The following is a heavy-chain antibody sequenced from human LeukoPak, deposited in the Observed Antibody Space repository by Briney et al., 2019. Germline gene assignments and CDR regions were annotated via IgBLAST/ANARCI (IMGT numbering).Heavy chain of an antibody. D-gene: IGHD3-9*01. Sequence: GGSLRLSCAASGFTFSSYGMPWVRQAPGKGLEWVAVIWYDGDNKYYADSVKGRFTISRDNPKNSLYLQMNSLRAEDTAVYYCVRYYDILTGYPLLGMDVWGQGTTVTVSS. J-gene: IGHJ6*02. CDR2: IWYDGDNK. CDR1: GFTFSSYG. CDR3: VRYYDILTGYPLLGMDV. V-gene: IGHV3-33*01.